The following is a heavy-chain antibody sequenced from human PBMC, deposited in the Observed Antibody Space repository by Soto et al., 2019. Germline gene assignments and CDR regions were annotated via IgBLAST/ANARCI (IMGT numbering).Heavy chain of an antibody. J-gene: IGHJ3*02. CDR2: IYYSGNT. Sequence: QVRLQEWGPGLVKPSQTLSLKCSVSGGSITTGGRYWSWIRQLPGKGGEWIGDIYYSGNTYYNASLKSRVTISVEAAKNQFSLKLSSVTAADTAVYYCAQALVFTGGDGFDIWGQGRLVTVSS. CDR3: AQALVFTGGDGFDI. CDR1: GGSITTGGRY. D-gene: IGHD1-1*01. V-gene: IGHV4-31*02.